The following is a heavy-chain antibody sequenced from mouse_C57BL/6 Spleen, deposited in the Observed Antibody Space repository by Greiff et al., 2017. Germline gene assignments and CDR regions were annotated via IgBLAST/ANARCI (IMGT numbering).Heavy chain of an antibody. Sequence: VKLVESGAELVRPGASVKLSCKASGYTFTDYYINWVKQRPGQGLEWIARIYPGSGNTYYNEKFKGKATLTAEKSSSTAYMQLSSLTSEDSAVYFCARSIEAYWGDYWGQGTTLTVSS. J-gene: IGHJ2*01. CDR3: ARSIEAYWGDY. V-gene: IGHV1-76*01. CDR1: GYTFTDYY. D-gene: IGHD6-5*01. CDR2: IYPGSGNT.